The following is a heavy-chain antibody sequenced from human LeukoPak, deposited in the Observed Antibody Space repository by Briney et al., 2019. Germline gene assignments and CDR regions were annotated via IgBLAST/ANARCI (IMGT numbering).Heavy chain of an antibody. Sequence: SETLSLTCAVSGVSISTNKWWSWVRQPPGKGLEWIGEIYHSGSTNYNPSLKSRVTMSLDTSKNQFSLKLSSVTAADTAVYYCARALGLLWFDPWGQGTLVTVSS. CDR3: ARALGLLWFDP. V-gene: IGHV4-4*02. J-gene: IGHJ5*02. D-gene: IGHD3-16*01. CDR1: GVSISTNKW. CDR2: IYHSGST.